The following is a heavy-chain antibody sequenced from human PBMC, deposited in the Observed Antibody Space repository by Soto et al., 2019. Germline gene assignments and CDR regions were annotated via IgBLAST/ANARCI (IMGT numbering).Heavy chain of an antibody. Sequence: GGSLRLSCAASGFTVSSNYMSWVRQAPGKGLEWVSVIYSGGSTYYADSVKGRFTISRDNSKNTLYLQMNSLRAEDTAVYYCATTNSSGWTQEFDYWGQGTLVTVSS. J-gene: IGHJ4*02. CDR3: ATTNSSGWTQEFDY. CDR1: GFTVSSNY. V-gene: IGHV3-66*01. D-gene: IGHD6-19*01. CDR2: IYSGGST.